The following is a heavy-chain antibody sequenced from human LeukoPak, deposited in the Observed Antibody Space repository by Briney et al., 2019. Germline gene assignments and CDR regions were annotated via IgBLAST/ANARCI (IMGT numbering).Heavy chain of an antibody. V-gene: IGHV4-34*01. CDR3: ARDPGVTLDY. D-gene: IGHD2-21*02. Sequence: PSETLSLTCAVYGGSFSGYYWSWIRQPPGKGLEWIGEINHSGSTNYNPSLKSRVTISVDTSKNQFSLKLSSVTAADTAVYYCARDPGVTLDYWGQGTLVTVSS. J-gene: IGHJ4*02. CDR1: GGSFSGYY. CDR2: INHSGST.